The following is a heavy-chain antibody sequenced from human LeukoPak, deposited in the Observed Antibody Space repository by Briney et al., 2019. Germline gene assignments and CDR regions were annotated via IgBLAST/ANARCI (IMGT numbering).Heavy chain of an antibody. CDR1: GYTFTSYG. V-gene: IGHV1-18*01. J-gene: IGHJ3*02. Sequence: EASVTVSCKASGYTFTSYGISWVRQAPGQGLEWMGWISAFNGNTNYAQKLQGRVTITRNTSISTAYMELSSLRSEDTAVYYCARMGTYQPGKAFDIWGQGTMVTVSS. CDR3: ARMGTYQPGKAFDI. CDR2: ISAFNGNT. D-gene: IGHD2-2*01.